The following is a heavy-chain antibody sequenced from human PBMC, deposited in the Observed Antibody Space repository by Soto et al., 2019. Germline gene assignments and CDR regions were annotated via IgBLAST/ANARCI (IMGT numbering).Heavy chain of an antibody. J-gene: IGHJ4*02. V-gene: IGHV3-21*02. CDR3: ATDGGYYDTTGYYNDF. CDR1: GFTFRNYN. Sequence: EAQLVESGGGLVKPGETLRLSCAASGFTFRNYNMNWVRQAPGKGLEWVSSISSSSSSILYADSVKGRFTISRDNAQNSLYLQMDGLKAGDTAVYYCATDGGYYDTTGYYNDFWGPGTLVTVSS. D-gene: IGHD3-22*01. CDR2: ISSSSSSI.